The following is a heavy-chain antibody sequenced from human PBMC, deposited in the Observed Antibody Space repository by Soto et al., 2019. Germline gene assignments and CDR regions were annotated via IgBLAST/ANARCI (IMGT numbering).Heavy chain of an antibody. J-gene: IGHJ4*02. CDR3: AGFVVPASRNTDFDY. D-gene: IGHD2-15*01. CDR1: GISVNTNGYY. CDR2: IYYSGST. Sequence: LSLTCSVSGISVNTNGYYWGWVRQPPGKGLDWIGNIYYSGSTFYNPSLRGRVTISVDTSKNQFSLKVTSVTPAHTAVYYCAGFVVPASRNTDFDYWGQGTLVTLSS. V-gene: IGHV4-39*01.